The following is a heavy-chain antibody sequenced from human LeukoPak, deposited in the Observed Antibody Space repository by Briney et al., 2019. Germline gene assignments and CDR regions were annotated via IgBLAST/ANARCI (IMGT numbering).Heavy chain of an antibody. V-gene: IGHV1-2*02. CDR3: ARGGYGDAFDY. J-gene: IGHJ4*02. CDR2: INPNTGGT. Sequence: GASVTVSCKASVYTFIGYYIHWVRQAPGQGLEWMGWINPNTGGTNYAQNFQGRVTMTRDTSISTAYMELSRLRSDDTAVYYCARGGYGDAFDYWGQGTLVTVSS. D-gene: IGHD4-17*01. CDR1: VYTFIGYY.